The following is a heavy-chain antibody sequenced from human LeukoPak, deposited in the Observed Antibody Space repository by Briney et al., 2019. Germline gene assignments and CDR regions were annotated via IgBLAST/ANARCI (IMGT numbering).Heavy chain of an antibody. CDR2: IKHGGSEK. V-gene: IGHV3-7*01. CDR3: ARGGYCSGAICYSPHSYYMDV. J-gene: IGHJ6*03. CDR1: GFTFSSYR. D-gene: IGHD2-15*01. Sequence: GGSLRLSCAASGFTFSSYRMSWVRQAPGEGLEWVASIKHGGSEKYYVDSVKGRFTISRDNAKNSLFLQMNSLRAEDTAVYYCARGGYCSGAICYSPHSYYMDVWGKGTTVTVSS.